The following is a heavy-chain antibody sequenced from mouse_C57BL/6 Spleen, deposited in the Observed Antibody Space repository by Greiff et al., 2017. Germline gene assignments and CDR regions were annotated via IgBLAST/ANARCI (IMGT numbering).Heavy chain of an antibody. CDR3: ARSFTTVVATYYFDD. CDR2: INPGSGGT. Sequence: QVQLQQSGAELVRPGTSVKVSCKASGYAFTNYLIEWVKQRPGQGLEWIGVINPGSGGTNYNEKFKGKATLTADKSSSTAYMQLSSLTSEDSAVYFCARSFTTVVATYYFDDWGQGTTLTVSS. CDR1: GYAFTNYL. J-gene: IGHJ2*01. V-gene: IGHV1-54*01. D-gene: IGHD1-1*01.